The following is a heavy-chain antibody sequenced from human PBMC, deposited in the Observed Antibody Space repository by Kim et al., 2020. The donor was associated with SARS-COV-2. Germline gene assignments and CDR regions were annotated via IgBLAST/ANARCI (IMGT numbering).Heavy chain of an antibody. Sequence: SSYIDYADSVKGRFTSSRDNAKNSLYLQMNSLRAEDTAVYYCAVLYGSGTYWGQGTLVTVSS. CDR3: AVLYGSGTY. D-gene: IGHD3-10*01. CDR2: SSYI. J-gene: IGHJ4*02. V-gene: IGHV3-21*01.